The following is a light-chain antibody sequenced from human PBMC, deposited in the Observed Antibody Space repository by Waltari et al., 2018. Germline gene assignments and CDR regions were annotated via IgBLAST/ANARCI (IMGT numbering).Light chain of an antibody. CDR3: QQYNHWPPYT. Sequence: EVVMTQFPATLSVSLGGRAALSCRASQSVGSNLAWYQQKPGQAPRHLIHGASTRATGIPDRFSGSGSGTDFTLTSNSLQSEDFAIYYCQQYNHWPPYTFGQGTKLEI. J-gene: IGKJ2*01. CDR1: QSVGSN. CDR2: GAS. V-gene: IGKV3-15*01.